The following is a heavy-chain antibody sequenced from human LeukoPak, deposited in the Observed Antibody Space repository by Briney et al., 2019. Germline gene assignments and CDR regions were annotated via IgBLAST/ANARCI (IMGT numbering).Heavy chain of an antibody. CDR2: IYYSGST. V-gene: IGHV4-30-4*01. J-gene: IGHJ5*02. D-gene: IGHD5-12*01. Sequence: PSQTLSLTCTVSGGSISSGDYYWSWIRQPPGKGLEWIGYIYYSGSTYYNPSLKSRVTISVDTSKNQFSLKLSSVTAADTAVYYCARQKYSGYDSANWFDPWGQGTLVTVS. CDR3: ARQKYSGYDSANWFDP. CDR1: GGSISSGDYY.